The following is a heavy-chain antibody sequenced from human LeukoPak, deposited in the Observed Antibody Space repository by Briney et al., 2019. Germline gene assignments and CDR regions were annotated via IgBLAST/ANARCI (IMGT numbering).Heavy chain of an antibody. CDR1: GFTVSSNY. J-gene: IGHJ6*02. CDR3: ARGLGSGSSYYYYGMDV. V-gene: IGHV3-66*01. Sequence: GGSLRLSCAASGFTVSSNYLSWVRQAPGKALEWVSLIYSGGTTYYADSVKGRFTISRDNSKNTLYLQMNSLRAEDTAVYYCARGLGSGSSYYYYGMDVWGQGTTVTVSS. D-gene: IGHD3-10*01. CDR2: IYSGGTT.